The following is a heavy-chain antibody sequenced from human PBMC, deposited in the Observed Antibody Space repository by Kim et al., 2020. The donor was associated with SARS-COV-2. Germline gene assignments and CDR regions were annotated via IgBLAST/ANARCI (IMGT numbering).Heavy chain of an antibody. CDR2: IYYSGST. CDR1: GGSISSSSYY. Sequence: SETLSLTCTVSGGSISSSSYYWGWIRQPPGKGLEWIGSIYYSGSTYYNPSLKSRVTISVDTSKNQFSLKLSSVTAADTAVYYCARVLRFGYSYGSYYFDYWGQGTLVTFSS. V-gene: IGHV4-39*01. J-gene: IGHJ4*02. CDR3: ARVLRFGYSYGSYYFDY. D-gene: IGHD5-18*01.